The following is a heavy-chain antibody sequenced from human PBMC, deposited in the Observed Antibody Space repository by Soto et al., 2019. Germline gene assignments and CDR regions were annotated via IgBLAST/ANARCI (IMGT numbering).Heavy chain of an antibody. CDR3: ARAYGAASFDL. CDR1: GYTFSGFD. V-gene: IGHV1-8*02. D-gene: IGHD3-10*01. Sequence: QVQLVQSGAEVRKSGASVKVSCKASGYTFSGFDIHWVRQATGQGLEWMGWVSPNSGNTGYAQRFQGRLTMTRDTSKRTAYMEIKSLTSEDTAMYYCARAYGAASFDLWGQGTLVTASS. CDR2: VSPNSGNT. J-gene: IGHJ5*02.